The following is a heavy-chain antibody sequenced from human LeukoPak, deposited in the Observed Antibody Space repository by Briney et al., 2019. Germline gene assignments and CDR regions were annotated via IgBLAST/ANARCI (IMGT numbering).Heavy chain of an antibody. Sequence: PGGSLRLSCAASGFTFSSSWMHWVRQAPRKGLVWVSRIKGDGRTTSYADSVKGRFTISRDNAKNTLYLQMNSLRAEDTAVYYCARGYSSSTTYNWFDPWGQGALVTVSS. V-gene: IGHV3-74*01. CDR1: GFTFSSSW. CDR2: IKGDGRTT. J-gene: IGHJ5*02. CDR3: ARGYSSSTTYNWFDP. D-gene: IGHD6-13*01.